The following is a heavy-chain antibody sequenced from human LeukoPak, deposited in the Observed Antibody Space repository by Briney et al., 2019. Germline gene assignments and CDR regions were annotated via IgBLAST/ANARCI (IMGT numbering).Heavy chain of an antibody. V-gene: IGHV3-11*06. J-gene: IGHJ4*02. D-gene: IGHD3-10*01. CDR3: ARARYYGSGSYLDY. CDR1: GFTFSDYY. CDR2: ISSSSSYT. Sequence: GGSLRLSCAASGFTFSDYYMSWIRQAPGKGLEWVSYISSSSSYTSYADSVKGRFTISRDNAKNSLYLQMNSLRAEDTAVYYCARARYYGSGSYLDYWGQGTLVTVSS.